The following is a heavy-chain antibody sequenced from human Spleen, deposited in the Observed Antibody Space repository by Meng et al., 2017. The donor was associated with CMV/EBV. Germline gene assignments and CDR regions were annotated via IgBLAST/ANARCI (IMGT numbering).Heavy chain of an antibody. V-gene: IGHV1-8*03. Sequence: ASGYTFTSYDITWVRQATGQGLEWMGWMNPNSGNTGYAQKFQGRVTITRNTSISTAYMELSSLRSEDTAVYYCARGRFLEWLTWFDPWGQGTLVTVSS. J-gene: IGHJ5*02. CDR1: GYTFTSYD. D-gene: IGHD3-3*01. CDR2: MNPNSGNT. CDR3: ARGRFLEWLTWFDP.